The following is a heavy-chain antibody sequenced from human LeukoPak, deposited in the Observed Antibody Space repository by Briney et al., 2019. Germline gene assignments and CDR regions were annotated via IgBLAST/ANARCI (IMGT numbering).Heavy chain of an antibody. D-gene: IGHD2-2*02. CDR1: GFTFSSYS. V-gene: IGHV3-21*01. CDR3: ARDHRCRSTSCYNLDY. CDR2: ISSSSSYI. Sequence: PGGSLRLSCAASGFTFSSYSMNWVRQAPGKGLEWVSSISSSSSYIYYADSVKGRFTISRDNAKNSLYLQMNSLRAEDTAVYYCARDHRCRSTSCYNLDYWGQGTLVTVSS. J-gene: IGHJ4*02.